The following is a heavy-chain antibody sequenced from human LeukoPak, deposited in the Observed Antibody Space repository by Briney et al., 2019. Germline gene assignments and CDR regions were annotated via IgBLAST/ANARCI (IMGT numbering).Heavy chain of an antibody. CDR1: RFTFSAYG. CDR3: AKGSVAGVRNYFED. Sequence: GGSLRLSCAASRFTFSAYGMHWVRQAPGKGLEWVAVISYDGSNKYYADSVKGRFTISRDNSKNVLYLEMNSLRPEDTAVYYCAKGSVAGVRNYFEDWGQGTLVTVSS. CDR2: ISYDGSNK. V-gene: IGHV3-30*18. J-gene: IGHJ4*02. D-gene: IGHD6-19*01.